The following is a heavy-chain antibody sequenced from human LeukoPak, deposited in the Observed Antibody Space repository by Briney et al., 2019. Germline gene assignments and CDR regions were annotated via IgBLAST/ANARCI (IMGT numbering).Heavy chain of an antibody. CDR1: GVSISSSSYY. CDR2: IYYSGST. D-gene: IGHD6-6*01. Sequence: SETLSLTCTVSGVSISSSSYYWRWIRQPPGKGLEWIGSIYYSGSTYYTPSLKSRVTISVDTPKNQFSLKLSSVTAADTAVYYCAKLVSSIAALARYYYYMDVWGKGTTVTVSS. V-gene: IGHV4-39*01. CDR3: AKLVSSIAALARYYYYMDV. J-gene: IGHJ6*03.